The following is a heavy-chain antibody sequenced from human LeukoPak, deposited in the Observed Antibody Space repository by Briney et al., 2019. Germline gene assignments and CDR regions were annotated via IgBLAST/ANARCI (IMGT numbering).Heavy chain of an antibody. CDR2: ISFDGSNE. V-gene: IGHV3-30*03. CDR1: GFTFNTYG. J-gene: IGHJ4*02. D-gene: IGHD1-26*01. CDR3: ARGGGSYSFDY. Sequence: GGSLRLSCAASGFTFNTYGMHWVRQAPGKGLEWVAVISFDGSNEYYADSVKGRFTISRDNSKNTLYLQMNSLRAEDTAVYYCARGGGSYSFDYWGQGTLVTVSS.